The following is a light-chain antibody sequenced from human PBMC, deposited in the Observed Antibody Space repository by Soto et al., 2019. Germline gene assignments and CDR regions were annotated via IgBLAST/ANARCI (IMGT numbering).Light chain of an antibody. CDR3: QQRSNWQVT. CDR1: QSISSN. CDR2: RTS. Sequence: EIVMTHSPATLSVSPGERATLSCRASQSISSNLAWYQQKPGQAPRLLMFRTSSRATGIPARFSGSGSGTDFTLTISSLEPEDFAVYYCQQRSNWQVTFGQGTRLEIK. V-gene: IGKV3D-11*02. J-gene: IGKJ5*01.